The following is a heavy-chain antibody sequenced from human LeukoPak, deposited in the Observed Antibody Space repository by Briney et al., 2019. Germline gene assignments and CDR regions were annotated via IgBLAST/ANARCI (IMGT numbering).Heavy chain of an antibody. CDR1: GFTFSDHY. CDR3: LVGLTGRSNDFDV. D-gene: IGHD2-8*02. V-gene: IGHV3-72*01. Sequence: GGSLRLSCAASGFTFSDHYMDWVRQAPGTGLEWVARIRSKANSYTTEYAASVKRRFTISRDDSKKSLYLQTNSLTTEDTAVHNCLVGLTGRSNDFDVWGQGAMVTVSS. J-gene: IGHJ3*01. CDR2: IRSKANSYTT.